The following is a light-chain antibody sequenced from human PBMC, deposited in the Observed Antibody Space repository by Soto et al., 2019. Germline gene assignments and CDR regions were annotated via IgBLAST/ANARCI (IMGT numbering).Light chain of an antibody. J-gene: IGKJ1*01. CDR1: QGIRND. Sequence: DIQMTQFPSSLSASVGDRVTITCRASQGIRNDLGWYQQKPGKAPKRLIYAASSLQSGVPSRFSGSGSGTQCTLAISSLQPEDSSTFYCLQHSTYPLTFGQGTKVEIK. CDR3: LQHSTYPLT. V-gene: IGKV1-17*01. CDR2: AAS.